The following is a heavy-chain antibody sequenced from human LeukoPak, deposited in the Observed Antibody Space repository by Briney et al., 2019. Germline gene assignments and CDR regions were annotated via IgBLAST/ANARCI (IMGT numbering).Heavy chain of an antibody. CDR2: IKQDGSEK. Sequence: SGGSLRLSCAASGFTFSSYWMSWVRQAPGKGLEWVANIKQDGSEKYYVDSVKGRFTISRDNAKNSLYLQMNSLRAEDTAVYYCARGRYYYDSSGYPDAFDIWGQGTMVTVPS. V-gene: IGHV3-7*01. CDR1: GFTFSSYW. CDR3: ARGRYYYDSSGYPDAFDI. J-gene: IGHJ3*02. D-gene: IGHD3-22*01.